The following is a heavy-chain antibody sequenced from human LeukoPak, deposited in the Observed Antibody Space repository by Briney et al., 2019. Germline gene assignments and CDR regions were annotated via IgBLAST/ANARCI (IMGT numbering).Heavy chain of an antibody. V-gene: IGHV4-38-2*01. Sequence: SETLSLTCAVSGYSISSGYYWGWIRQPPGKGLEWIGSIFYSGSTYYNPSLKSRVTISVDTSNNQFSLKLTSVTAADTAVYYCARHVPSTIFFNWFDPWGQGTLVTVSS. J-gene: IGHJ5*02. CDR2: IFYSGST. CDR1: GYSISSGYY. D-gene: IGHD3-3*01. CDR3: ARHVPSTIFFNWFDP.